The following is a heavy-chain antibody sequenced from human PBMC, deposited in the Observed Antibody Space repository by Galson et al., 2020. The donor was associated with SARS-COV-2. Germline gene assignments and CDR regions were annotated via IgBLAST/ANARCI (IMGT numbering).Heavy chain of an antibody. V-gene: IGHV3-23*01. CDR1: GFTISNYA. Sequence: GGSLTLSCAASGFTISNYAMSWVRQSPRTGLEWVSNLAGPTVGSHYAESVKGRLSMSRDNSTSTLYLQMHSMRAEDTAVYYCAKSLAASGRCCCGTFDSWGQGTLFTVAS. CDR3: AKSLAASGRCCCGTFDS. CDR2: LAGPTVGS. D-gene: IGHD2-21*01. J-gene: IGHJ4*02.